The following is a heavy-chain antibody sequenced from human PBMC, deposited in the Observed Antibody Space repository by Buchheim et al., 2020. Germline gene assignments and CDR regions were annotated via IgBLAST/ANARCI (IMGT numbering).Heavy chain of an antibody. CDR3: AKEGPPLVYCGGDCPSVYFDY. Sequence: EVQLLESGGGLVQPGGSLRLSCAASGFTFSSYAMSWVRQAPGKGLEWVSAISGSGGSTYYADSVKGRFTISRDNSKNTRYLQMNSLRAGDTAVYYCAKEGPPLVYCGGDCPSVYFDYWGQGTL. D-gene: IGHD2-21*02. V-gene: IGHV3-23*01. J-gene: IGHJ4*02. CDR2: ISGSGGST. CDR1: GFTFSSYA.